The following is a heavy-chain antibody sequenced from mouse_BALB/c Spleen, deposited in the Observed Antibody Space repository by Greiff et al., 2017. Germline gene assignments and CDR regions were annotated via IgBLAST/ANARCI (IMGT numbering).Heavy chain of an antibody. J-gene: IGHJ4*01. CDR3: ARRASYYGNYEAMDY. CDR1: GFNIKDTY. Sequence: EVKLMESGAELVKPGASVKLSCTASGFNIKDTYMHWVKQRPEQGLEWIGRIDPANGNTKYDPKFQGKATITADTSSNTAYLQLSSLTSEDTAVYYCARRASYYGNYEAMDYWGQGTSVTVSS. V-gene: IGHV14-3*02. CDR2: IDPANGNT. D-gene: IGHD2-10*01.